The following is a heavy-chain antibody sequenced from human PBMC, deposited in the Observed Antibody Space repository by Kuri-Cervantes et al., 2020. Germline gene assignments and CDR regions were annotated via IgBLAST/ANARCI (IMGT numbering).Heavy chain of an antibody. J-gene: IGHJ6*02. Sequence: SETLSPTCTVSGGSISSYYWSWIRQPPGKGREWIGYIQYSGSTNYNPSLKSRVTISVDTSKNQFSRKLSSVTAADTAVYYCARERGSNVDTAFFPYYYYGMDVWGQGTTVTVSS. CDR2: IQYSGST. D-gene: IGHD5-18*01. V-gene: IGHV4-59*12. CDR3: ARERGSNVDTAFFPYYYYGMDV. CDR1: GGSISSYY.